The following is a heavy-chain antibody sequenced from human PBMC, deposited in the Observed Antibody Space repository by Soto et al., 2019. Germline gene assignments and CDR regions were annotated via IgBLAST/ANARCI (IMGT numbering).Heavy chain of an antibody. J-gene: IGHJ6*02. D-gene: IGHD3-3*01. CDR2: INSDGSST. CDR3: ARCDFWSGSRNYYYYGMDV. CDR1: GFTFSSYW. Sequence: PGGSLRLSCAASGFTFSSYWTHWVRQAPGKGLVWVSRINSDGSSTSYADSVKGRFTISRDNAKNTLYLQMNSLRAEDTAVYYCARCDFWSGSRNYYYYGMDVCGQGTTVTVSS. V-gene: IGHV3-74*01.